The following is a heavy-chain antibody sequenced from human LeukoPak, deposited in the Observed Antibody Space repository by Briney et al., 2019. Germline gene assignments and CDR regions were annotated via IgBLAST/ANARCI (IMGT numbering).Heavy chain of an antibody. D-gene: IGHD3-3*01. V-gene: IGHV4-34*01. Sequence: SETLSLTCAVYGGSFSGYYWRWIRQPPGKGLEWIGEINLSGSTNYNPSLKSRVTISVDTSKNQFSLKLSSVTAADTAVYYCARGSPLSIFGVVISYFDYWGQGTLVTVSS. J-gene: IGHJ4*02. CDR1: GGSFSGYY. CDR2: INLSGST. CDR3: ARGSPLSIFGVVISYFDY.